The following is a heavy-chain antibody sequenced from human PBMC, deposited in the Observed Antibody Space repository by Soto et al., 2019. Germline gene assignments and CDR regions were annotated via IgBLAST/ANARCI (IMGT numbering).Heavy chain of an antibody. CDR2: IYSGGST. J-gene: IGHJ6*03. CDR1: GFTVSSNY. V-gene: IGHV3-53*04. Sequence: GGSLRLSCAASGFTVSSNYMSWVRQAPGKGLEWVSVIYSGGSTYYADSVKGRFTISRHNSKNTLYLQMNSLRAEDTAVYYCARSCSGGSCYSNSPYYYYMDVWGKGTTVTVSS. D-gene: IGHD2-15*01. CDR3: ARSCSGGSCYSNSPYYYYMDV.